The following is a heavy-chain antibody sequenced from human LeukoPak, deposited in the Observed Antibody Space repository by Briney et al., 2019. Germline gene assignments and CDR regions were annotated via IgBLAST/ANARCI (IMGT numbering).Heavy chain of an antibody. CDR1: GYTFTGYY. J-gene: IGHJ4*02. CDR3: AREYYDILTGSLDY. D-gene: IGHD3-9*01. Sequence: GASVKVSCKASGYTFTGYYMHWVRQAPGQGLEWMGWINPNSGGTNYAQKFQGRVTMTRDTSISAVYMELSRLRSDDTAVYYCAREYYDILTGSLDYWGQGTLVTVSS. CDR2: INPNSGGT. V-gene: IGHV1-2*02.